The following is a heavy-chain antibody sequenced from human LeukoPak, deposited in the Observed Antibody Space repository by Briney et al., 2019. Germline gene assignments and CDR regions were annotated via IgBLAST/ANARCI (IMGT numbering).Heavy chain of an antibody. V-gene: IGHV3-74*01. CDR2: IASDGSST. D-gene: IGHD3-3*01. CDR1: GFTFSSYW. Sequence: GGSLRLSCAASGFTFSSYWMNWVRQAPGKGPVWVSRIASDGSSTTYADSVKGRFSISRDNAKNTLYLQMNSLRAEDTALYYCAKDWNYGMDVWGQGTTVTVSS. J-gene: IGHJ6*02. CDR3: AKDWNYGMDV.